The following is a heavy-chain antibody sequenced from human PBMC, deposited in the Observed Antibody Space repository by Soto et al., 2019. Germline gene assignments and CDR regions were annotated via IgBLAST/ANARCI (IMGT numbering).Heavy chain of an antibody. Sequence: QVQLVQSGAEVKKPGASVKVSCKASGYTFTSYDINWVRQATGQGLEWMGWMNPNSGNTGYAQKFQGRVTMTRNTSISTAYMELSSLRSEDTAVYYCARERGDSSSWFRRAYYYYGMDVWGQGTTVTVSS. CDR1: GYTFTSYD. J-gene: IGHJ6*02. V-gene: IGHV1-8*01. CDR3: ARERGDSSSWFRRAYYYYGMDV. CDR2: MNPNSGNT. D-gene: IGHD6-13*01.